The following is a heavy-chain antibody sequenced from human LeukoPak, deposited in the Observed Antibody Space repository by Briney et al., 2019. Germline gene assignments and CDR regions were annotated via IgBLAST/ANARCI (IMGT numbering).Heavy chain of an antibody. D-gene: IGHD6-13*01. V-gene: IGHV4-34*01. CDR2: INHSGGT. CDR3: ARHSSSSYFDY. CDR1: GGSFSGYY. J-gene: IGHJ4*02. Sequence: KISETLSLTCAVYGGSFSGYYWSWIRQPPGKGLEWIGEINHSGGTNYNPSLKSRVTISVDTSKNQFSLRLSSVTAADTAVHYCARHSSSSYFDYWGQGTLVTVSS.